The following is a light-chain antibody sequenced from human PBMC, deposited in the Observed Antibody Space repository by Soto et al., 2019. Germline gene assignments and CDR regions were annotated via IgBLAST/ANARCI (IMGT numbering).Light chain of an antibody. Sequence: DIHMTQXPSSXSXXXXXXVXXAXRASQSIGSWLAWYQRKPGKAPKLLIYEASTLQSGVPSRFSGSGSGTEFTLTISSLRPDDFATYYCQQYDSYSWTFGQGTKVDIK. J-gene: IGKJ1*01. V-gene: IGKV1-5*01. CDR1: QSIGSW. CDR2: EAS. CDR3: QQYDSYSWT.